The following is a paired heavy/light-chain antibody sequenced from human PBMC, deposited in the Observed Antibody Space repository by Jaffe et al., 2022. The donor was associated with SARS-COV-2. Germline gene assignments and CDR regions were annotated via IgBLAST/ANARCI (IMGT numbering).Light chain of an antibody. J-gene: IGLJ1*01. Sequence: QSALTQPASVSGSPGQSITISCTGTSSDVGSYNLVSWYQQHPGKAPKLMIYDVSKRPSEISNRFSGSKSGNTASLTISGLQAEDEADYYCCSYADTSSYVFGSGTTVTVL. CDR1: SSDVGSYNL. CDR2: DVS. CDR3: CSYADTSSYV. V-gene: IGLV2-23*02.
Heavy chain of an antibody. V-gene: IGHV3-23*01. Sequence: EVPLLESGGGLVQPGGSLRLSCAASGLTFSTYALSWVRQAPGKGLEWVSAITGSGAGTYYADSVRGRFTISRDNSRNTLFLQMNSLRAEDTAVYYCAKAALGLGELSSPGRDYWGRGTLVTVSS. D-gene: IGHD3-16*02. CDR3: AKAALGLGELSSPGRDY. CDR2: ITGSGAGT. J-gene: IGHJ4*02. CDR1: GLTFSTYA.